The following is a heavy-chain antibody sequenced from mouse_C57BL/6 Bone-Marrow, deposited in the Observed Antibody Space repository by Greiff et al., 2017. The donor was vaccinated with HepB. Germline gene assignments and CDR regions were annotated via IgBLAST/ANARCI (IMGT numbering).Heavy chain of an antibody. J-gene: IGHJ3*01. Sequence: QVQLQQPGAELVKPGASVKLSCKASGYTFTSYWMHWVKQRPGQGLEWIGMIHPNSGSTNYNEKFKSKATLTVDKSSSTADMQLSSLTSEDSAVYYCARFGGLLRGGCAYGGQGTLVTVSA. D-gene: IGHD2-3*01. CDR2: IHPNSGST. CDR3: ARFGGLLRGGCAY. V-gene: IGHV1-64*01. CDR1: GYTFTSYW.